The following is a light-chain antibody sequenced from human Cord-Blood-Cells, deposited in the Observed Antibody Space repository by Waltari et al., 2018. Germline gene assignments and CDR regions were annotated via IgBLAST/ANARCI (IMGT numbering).Light chain of an antibody. V-gene: IGKV1-39*01. CDR2: AAS. Sequence: DIQMTQSPSSLSASVGDRVTITCRASQTVSVYLNRYQQKSGKAPKLLIYAASGLQSGVPSRFMGSGSGTDFALTISSLQPEDFATYYCQQSYSTPCTFGQGTKLEIK. J-gene: IGKJ2*02. CDR1: QTVSVY. CDR3: QQSYSTPCT.